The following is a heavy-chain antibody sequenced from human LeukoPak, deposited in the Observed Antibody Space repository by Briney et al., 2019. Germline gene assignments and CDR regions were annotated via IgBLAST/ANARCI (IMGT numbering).Heavy chain of an antibody. CDR1: GYTFTCYY. CDR3: ARQGRDWNDVSDN. D-gene: IGHD1-1*01. Sequence: GASVKVSCKASGYTFTCYYMHWVRQAPGQGLEWMGRINPNSGGTNYAQKFQGRVTMTRDTSISTAYMELSRLRSDDTAVYYCARQGRDWNDVSDNWGQGTLVTVSS. V-gene: IGHV1-2*06. J-gene: IGHJ4*02. CDR2: INPNSGGT.